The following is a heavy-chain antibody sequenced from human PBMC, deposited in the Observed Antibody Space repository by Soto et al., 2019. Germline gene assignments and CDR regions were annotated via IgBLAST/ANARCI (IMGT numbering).Heavy chain of an antibody. V-gene: IGHV3-53*01. J-gene: IGHJ4*02. CDR1: GFTVSSNY. CDR3: ASPSRGGSSWIFDY. Sequence: PGGSLRLSCAASGFTVSSNYMSWVRQAPGKGLEWVSVIYSGGSTYYADSVKGRFTISRDNSKNTLYLQMNSLRAEDTAVYYCASPSRGGSSWIFDYWGQGTLVTVSS. CDR2: IYSGGST. D-gene: IGHD6-13*01.